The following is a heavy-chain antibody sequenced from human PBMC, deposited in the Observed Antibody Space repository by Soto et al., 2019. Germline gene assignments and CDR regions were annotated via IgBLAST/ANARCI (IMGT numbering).Heavy chain of an antibody. CDR3: ARTILELGRAFDY. J-gene: IGHJ4*02. CDR2: TYYRSKWYN. CDR1: GDSVSSNSAA. D-gene: IGHD7-27*01. V-gene: IGHV6-1*01. Sequence: SQTLSLTCAISGDSVSSNSAAWHWIRQSPSRGLEWLGRTYYRSKWYNDYAVSVKSRITINPDTSKNQFSLQLNSVTPEDTAVYYCARTILELGRAFDYWGQGTLVTVSS.